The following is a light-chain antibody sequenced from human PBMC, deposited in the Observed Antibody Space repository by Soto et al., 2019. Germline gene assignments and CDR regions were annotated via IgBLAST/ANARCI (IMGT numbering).Light chain of an antibody. CDR1: SSDIGAHNF. CDR3: NSHTISNTRV. CDR2: DVS. V-gene: IGLV2-14*01. J-gene: IGLJ1*01. Sequence: QSVLTQPASVSGSPGQAITVSCSGTSSDIGAHNFVSWYQHHPGKAPKLMIYDVSNRPSGVSNRFSGSKSGYTASLTISGLLAEDEADYYCNSHTISNTRVFGTGTKVTVL.